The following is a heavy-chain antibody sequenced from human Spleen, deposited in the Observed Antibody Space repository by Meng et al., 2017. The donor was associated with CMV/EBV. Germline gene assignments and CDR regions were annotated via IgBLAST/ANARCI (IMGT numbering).Heavy chain of an antibody. CDR2: IKSDGSGT. D-gene: IGHD6-6*01. V-gene: IGHV3-74*02. CDR3: AGSSSSNWFDP. CDR1: GFNVRDKY. Sequence: EGPLVWSGGGLVQPGGSLRLSCAASGFNVRDKYMSWVRQAPGKGLVWVSRIKSDGSGTTYADTVKGRFTISRDNAKNMLYLQMNSLRAEDTAVYYCAGSSSSNWFDPWGQGTLVTVSS. J-gene: IGHJ5*02.